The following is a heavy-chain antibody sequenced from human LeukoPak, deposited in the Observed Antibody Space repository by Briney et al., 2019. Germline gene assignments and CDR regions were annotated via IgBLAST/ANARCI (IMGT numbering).Heavy chain of an antibody. CDR2: ISSSSNSI. Sequence: PGGSLRLSCAASGFTFSTFSMNWVRQAPGKGLEWVSYISSSSNSIYYADSVKGRFTISRDSAKNSLYLQMNGLRDEDTAVYYRAGHLYRAFDYWGQGTLVTVSS. V-gene: IGHV3-48*02. CDR1: GFTFSTFS. J-gene: IGHJ4*02. CDR3: AGHLYRAFDY. D-gene: IGHD1-26*01.